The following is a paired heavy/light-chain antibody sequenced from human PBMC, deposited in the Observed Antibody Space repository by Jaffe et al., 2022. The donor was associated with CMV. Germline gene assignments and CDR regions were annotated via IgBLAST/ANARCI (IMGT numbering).Heavy chain of an antibody. CDR2: ISSSSSYI. CDR1: GFTFSSYS. Sequence: EVQLVESGGGLVKPGGSLRLSCAASGFTFSSYSMNWVRQAPGKGLEWVSSISSSSSYIYYADSVKGRFTISRDNAKNSLYLQMNSLRAEDTAVYYCARAGYSSSWYGAPGYYYYGMDVWGQGTTVTVSS. CDR3: ARAGYSSSWYGAPGYYYYGMDV. V-gene: IGHV3-21*01. J-gene: IGHJ6*02. D-gene: IGHD6-13*01.
Light chain of an antibody. J-gene: IGKJ4*01. CDR3: QKYNSAPDT. CDR1: QGISNY. Sequence: DIQMTQSPSSLSASVGDRVTITCRASQGISNYLAWYQQKPGKVPKLLIYAASTLQSGVPSRFSGSGSGTDFTLTISSLQPEDVATYYCQKYNSAPDTFGGGTKVEIK. CDR2: AAS. V-gene: IGKV1-27*01.